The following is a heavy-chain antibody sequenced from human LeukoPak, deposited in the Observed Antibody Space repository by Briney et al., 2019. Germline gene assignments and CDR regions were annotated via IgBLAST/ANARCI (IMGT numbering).Heavy chain of an antibody. CDR2: ISSSSSYI. D-gene: IGHD3-22*01. CDR3: ASLNYYDSSGYYAFDI. V-gene: IGHV3-21*01. J-gene: IGHJ3*02. CDR1: GFTFSSYS. Sequence: GGSLRLSCAASGFTFSSYSMNWVRQAPGKELEWVSSISSSSSYIYYADSVKGRFTISRDNAKNSLYLQMNSLRAEDTAVYYCASLNYYDSSGYYAFDIWGQGTMVTVSS.